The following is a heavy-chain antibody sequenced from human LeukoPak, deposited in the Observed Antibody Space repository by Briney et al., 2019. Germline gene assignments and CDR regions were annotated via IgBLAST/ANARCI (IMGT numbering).Heavy chain of an antibody. CDR3: AREGWDNFDY. Sequence: PGGSLRLSCAASGFTFSSHAMHWVRQAPGKGLEWVAVISYDGSNKYYADSVKGRFTISRDNSKNTLYLQMNGLRAEDTAVYYCAREGWDNFDYWGQGTLVTVSS. D-gene: IGHD6-19*01. CDR1: GFTFSSHA. V-gene: IGHV3-30-3*01. CDR2: ISYDGSNK. J-gene: IGHJ4*02.